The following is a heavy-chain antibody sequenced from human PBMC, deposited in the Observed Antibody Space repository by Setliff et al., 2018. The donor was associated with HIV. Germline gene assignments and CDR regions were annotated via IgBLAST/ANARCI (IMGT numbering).Heavy chain of an antibody. CDR3: ATRSSYSSDWHEYYFDY. J-gene: IGHJ4*02. D-gene: IGHD6-19*01. V-gene: IGHV3-30*02. Sequence: PGGSLRLSCAVSGFTVSDFSMHWVRQAPGNGLEWVAFIRYDVNNKYYADSVMGRFTISEDNSKNTLYLQMNSLRAEDTAVYYCATRSSYSSDWHEYYFDYWGQGTLVTVSS. CDR1: GFTVSDFS. CDR2: IRYDVNNK.